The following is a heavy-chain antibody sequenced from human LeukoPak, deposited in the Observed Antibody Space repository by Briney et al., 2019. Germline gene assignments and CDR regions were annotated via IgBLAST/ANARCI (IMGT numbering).Heavy chain of an antibody. J-gene: IGHJ6*03. CDR3: ARYNGSGSYYYYYYYYMDV. D-gene: IGHD3-10*01. CDR1: GFTFSSYW. Sequence: PGGFLRLSCTASGFTFSSYWMHWVRQAPGKGLVWVSRINTDGSSTSYADSVKGRFTISRDNAKNTLYLQMNSLRAEDTAVYYCARYNGSGSYYYYYYYYMDVWGKGTTVTVSS. CDR2: INTDGSST. V-gene: IGHV3-74*01.